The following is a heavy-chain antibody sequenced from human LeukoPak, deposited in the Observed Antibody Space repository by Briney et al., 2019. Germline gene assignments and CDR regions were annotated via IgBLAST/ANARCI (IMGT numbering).Heavy chain of an antibody. J-gene: IGHJ4*02. CDR2: MSYEGTNR. D-gene: IGHD3-9*01. V-gene: IGHV3-30*18. CDR1: GFTFSSYG. CDR3: AKDVERLDYFDY. Sequence: GGSLRLSCAASGFTFSSYGMHWVRQAPGKGLEWVAVMSYEGTNRYYADSVKGRFTISRDNSKNTLYLLMDSLRVEDTAVYYCAKDVERLDYFDYWGQGTLVTVSS.